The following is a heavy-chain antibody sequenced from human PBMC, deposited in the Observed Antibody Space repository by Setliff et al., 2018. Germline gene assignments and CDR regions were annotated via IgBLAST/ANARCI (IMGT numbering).Heavy chain of an antibody. D-gene: IGHD3-10*01. V-gene: IGHV1-69*13. CDR2: IIPIFGTA. CDR1: GGTFSSYA. Sequence: SVKVSCKASGGTFSSYAISWVRPAPGQGLEWMGGIIPIFGTANYAQKFQGRVTITADESTSTAYMELSSLRSEDTAVYYCARDSSYYYGSDYWGQGTLVTVSS. J-gene: IGHJ4*02. CDR3: ARDSSYYYGSDY.